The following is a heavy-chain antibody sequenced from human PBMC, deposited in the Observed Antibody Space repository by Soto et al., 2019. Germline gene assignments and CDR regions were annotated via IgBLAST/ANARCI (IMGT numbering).Heavy chain of an antibody. D-gene: IGHD5-12*01. CDR1: GFTFSSYW. CDR3: ARGGYDWEQNIDY. Sequence: GGSLRLSCAASGFTFSSYWMSWVRQAPGKGLEWVANIKQDGSEKYYVDSVKGRFTISRDNAKNSLYLQMNSLRAEDTAVYYCARGGYDWEQNIDYWGQGTLVTVSS. J-gene: IGHJ4*02. CDR2: IKQDGSEK. V-gene: IGHV3-7*01.